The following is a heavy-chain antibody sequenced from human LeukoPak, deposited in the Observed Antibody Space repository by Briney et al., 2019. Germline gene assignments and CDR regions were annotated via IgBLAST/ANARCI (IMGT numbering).Heavy chain of an antibody. CDR3: ARVLGVHFDY. CDR1: GYTFNSYG. D-gene: IGHD2-8*01. CDR2: ISAYNGNT. J-gene: IGHJ4*02. Sequence: GASVKVSCKASGYTFNSYGISWVRQAPGQGLEGMGWISAYNGNTNYAQKPQGRVTMTTDTSTSTAYMELRSLRYDDTAVYYCARVLGVHFDYWGQGTLVTVSS. V-gene: IGHV1-18*01.